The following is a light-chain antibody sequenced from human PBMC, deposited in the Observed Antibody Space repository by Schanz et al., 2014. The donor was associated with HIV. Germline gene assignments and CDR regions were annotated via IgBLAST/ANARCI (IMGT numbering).Light chain of an antibody. V-gene: IGLV1-44*01. CDR1: TSNIGSNT. Sequence: QSVLTQPPSTSGTPGQRVIISCSGSTSNIGSNTVNWYQQLPRTAPKLLIYSNNQRPSGVPDRFSGSKSGTSASLLISGLQSEDEADYYCQSYDSSLSGWVFGGGTKVTVL. CDR2: SNN. J-gene: IGLJ3*02. CDR3: QSYDSSLSGWV.